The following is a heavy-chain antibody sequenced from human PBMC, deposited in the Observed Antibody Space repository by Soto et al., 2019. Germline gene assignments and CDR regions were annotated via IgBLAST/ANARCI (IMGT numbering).Heavy chain of an antibody. Sequence: QVQLQQWGAGLLKPSETLSLTCAVYGGSFSGYYWSWIRQPPGKGLEWIGEINHSGSTNYNPSLKSRVTISVDTSKNQCSLKLSSVTAADTAVYYCARRPRYYYGSGRWFDPWGQGTLVTVSS. CDR2: INHSGST. CDR1: GGSFSGYY. J-gene: IGHJ5*02. CDR3: ARRPRYYYGSGRWFDP. V-gene: IGHV4-34*01. D-gene: IGHD3-10*01.